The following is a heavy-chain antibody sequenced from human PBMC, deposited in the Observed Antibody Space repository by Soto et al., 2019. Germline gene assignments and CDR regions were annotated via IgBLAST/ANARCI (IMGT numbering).Heavy chain of an antibody. J-gene: IGHJ4*02. D-gene: IGHD3-3*01. CDR2: ISWNSGSI. Sequence: EVQLVESGGGLVQPGRSLRLSCAASGFTFDDYAMHWVRQAPGKGLEWVSGISWNSGSIGYADSVKGRFTISRDNAKNSLYLQMNSLRAEDTALYYCAKDMGEGEFRSPLHWGQGTLVTVSS. CDR1: GFTFDDYA. CDR3: AKDMGEGEFRSPLH. V-gene: IGHV3-9*01.